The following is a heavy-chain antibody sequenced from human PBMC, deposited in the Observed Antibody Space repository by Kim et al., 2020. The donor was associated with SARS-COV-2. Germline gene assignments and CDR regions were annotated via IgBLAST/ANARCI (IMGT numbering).Heavy chain of an antibody. Sequence: YADSVKGRFTISRDNSKNTLYLQMNSLRAEDTAVYYCARAPREEMAESDYWGQGTLVTVSS. V-gene: IGHV3-33*01. CDR3: ARAPREEMAESDY. J-gene: IGHJ4*02.